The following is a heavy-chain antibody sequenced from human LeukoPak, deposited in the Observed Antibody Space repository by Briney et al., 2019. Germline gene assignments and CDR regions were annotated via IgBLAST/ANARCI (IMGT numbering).Heavy chain of an antibody. CDR3: AKDISTRGIAVADY. CDR2: ISWDGGST. D-gene: IGHD6-13*01. CDR1: GFTFGDYS. J-gene: IGHJ4*02. Sequence: GGSLRLSCAASGFTFGDYSMHWVRQGPGKGLEWVSLISWDGGSTYYADSVKGRFTISKDNSKNSLYLQMNSLRTDDTALYYCAKDISTRGIAVADYWGQGTLVTVSS. V-gene: IGHV3-43*01.